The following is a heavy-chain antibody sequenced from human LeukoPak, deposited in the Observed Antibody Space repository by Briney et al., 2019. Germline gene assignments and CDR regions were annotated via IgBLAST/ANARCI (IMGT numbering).Heavy chain of an antibody. CDR3: AKGSSSWVYYYYGMDV. CDR2: ISSSGSTI. V-gene: IGHV3-11*01. D-gene: IGHD6-13*01. Sequence: PGGSLRLSCAASGFTFSDYYMSWIRQAPGKGLEWVSYISSSGSTIYYADSVKGRFTISRDNAKNSLYLQMNSLRAEDTAVYYCAKGSSSWVYYYYGMDVWGQGTTVTVSS. CDR1: GFTFSDYY. J-gene: IGHJ6*02.